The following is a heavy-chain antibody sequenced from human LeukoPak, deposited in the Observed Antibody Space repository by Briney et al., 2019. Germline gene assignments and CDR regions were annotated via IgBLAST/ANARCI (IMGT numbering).Heavy chain of an antibody. Sequence: SVKVSCKASGDTFSNYAISWVRLAPGQGLEWMGAITKFGSTDYAHNFVGRVTMTADKSTSTAYMELSSLKSDDTAVYYCARDRSGYGNYFDFWGQGTLVTVSS. CDR3: ARDRSGYGNYFDF. V-gene: IGHV1-69*06. CDR1: GDTFSNYA. D-gene: IGHD5-18*01. CDR2: ITKFGST. J-gene: IGHJ4*02.